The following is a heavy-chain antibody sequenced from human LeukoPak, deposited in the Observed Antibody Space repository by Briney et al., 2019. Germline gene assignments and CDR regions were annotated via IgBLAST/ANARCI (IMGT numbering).Heavy chain of an antibody. D-gene: IGHD2-2*01. V-gene: IGHV4-34*01. Sequence: SETLSLTCAVYGGSFSGYYWSWIRQPPGKGLEWIGEIYHSGSTNYNPSLKSRVTISVDTSKNQFSLKLRSVTAADTAVYCCARTSEGYRRSTRCWAYYYYMDVWGKGTTVTISS. CDR1: GGSFSGYY. CDR2: IYHSGST. J-gene: IGHJ6*03. CDR3: ARTSEGYRRSTRCWAYYYYMDV.